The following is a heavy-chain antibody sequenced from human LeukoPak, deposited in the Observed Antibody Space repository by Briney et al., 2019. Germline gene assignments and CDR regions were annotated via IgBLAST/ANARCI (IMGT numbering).Heavy chain of an antibody. V-gene: IGHV1-69*05. Sequence: SVKVSCKASGGTFSSYAISWVRQAPGQGLEWMGGIIPIFGTANYAQKFEGRVTITTDESTSTAYMELSSLRSEDTAVYYCERATLGYCSVGSFYSPFYYYIDVWGKGTTVTVS. CDR2: IIPIFGTA. CDR1: GGTFSSYA. CDR3: ERATLGYCSVGSFYSPFYYYIDV. J-gene: IGHJ6*03. D-gene: IGHD2-15*01.